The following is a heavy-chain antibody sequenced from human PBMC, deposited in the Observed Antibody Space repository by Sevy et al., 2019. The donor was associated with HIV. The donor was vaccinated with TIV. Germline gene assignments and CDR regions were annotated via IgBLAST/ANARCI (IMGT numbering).Heavy chain of an antibody. CDR3: AKYQYSSSWENYYYYGMDV. J-gene: IGHJ6*02. CDR2: ISGSGGST. V-gene: IGHV3-23*01. CDR1: GFTFSSYA. D-gene: IGHD6-6*01. Sequence: GGSLRLSCAASGFTFSSYAMSWVRQAPGKGLEWVSAISGSGGSTYYADSVKGRFTISRDNSKNTLYLQMNSLRAEDTAVYYCAKYQYSSSWENYYYYGMDVWGQGTTVTVSS.